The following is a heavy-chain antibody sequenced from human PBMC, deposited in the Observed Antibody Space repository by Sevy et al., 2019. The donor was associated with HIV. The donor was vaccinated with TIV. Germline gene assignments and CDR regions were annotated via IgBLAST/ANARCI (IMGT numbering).Heavy chain of an antibody. J-gene: IGHJ3*02. CDR1: GGSFSGYY. D-gene: IGHD2-2*01. Sequence: ETLSLTCAVYGGSFSGYYWSWIRQPPGKGLEWIGEINHSGSTNYNPSLKSRVTISVDTSKNQFSLKLSSVTAADTAVYYCARHCSGTSCSHTFDIWGQGTMVTVSS. CDR3: ARHCSGTSCSHTFDI. V-gene: IGHV4-34*01. CDR2: INHSGST.